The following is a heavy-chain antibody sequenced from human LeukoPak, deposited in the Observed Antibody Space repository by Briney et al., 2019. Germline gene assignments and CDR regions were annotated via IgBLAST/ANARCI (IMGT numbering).Heavy chain of an antibody. D-gene: IGHD3-22*01. V-gene: IGHV3-23*01. J-gene: IGHJ4*02. CDR3: AKDHSVDLEDYYDSSGYYSH. Sequence: GGSLRLSCAASGFTFSSYAMSWVRQAPGKGLEWVSAISGSGGSTYYADSVKGRFTISRDNSKNTLYLQMNSLRAEDTAVYYCAKDHSVDLEDYYDSSGYYSHWGQGTLVTVSS. CDR1: GFTFSSYA. CDR2: ISGSGGST.